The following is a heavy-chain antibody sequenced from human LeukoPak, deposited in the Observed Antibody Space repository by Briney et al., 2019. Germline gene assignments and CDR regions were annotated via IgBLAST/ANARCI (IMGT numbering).Heavy chain of an antibody. CDR3: ARSLGVAATRRDWFDP. Sequence: GASLKVSCMASGYTFTSYYMHWVRQAPGQGLEWMEIINPSGGSTSYAQKFQGRVTMTRDTSTSTVYMELSSLRSEDTAVYYCARSLGVAATRRDWFDPWGQGTLVTVSS. V-gene: IGHV1-46*01. CDR2: INPSGGST. CDR1: GYTFTSYY. J-gene: IGHJ5*02. D-gene: IGHD2-15*01.